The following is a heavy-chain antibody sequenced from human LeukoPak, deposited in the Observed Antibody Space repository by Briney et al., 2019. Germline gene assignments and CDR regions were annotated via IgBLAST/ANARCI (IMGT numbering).Heavy chain of an antibody. Sequence: PSQTLSLTCTVSGGSISSGDYYWSWIRQPPGKGLEWIGYIYYSGSTDYNPSLRSRVTISVDPSKNQFSLRLGSVTAADTAVYYCARDYYYGSGSHDYWGQGTLVTVSS. J-gene: IGHJ4*02. V-gene: IGHV4-30-4*01. CDR3: ARDYYYGSGSHDY. CDR1: GGSISSGDYY. D-gene: IGHD3-10*01. CDR2: IYYSGST.